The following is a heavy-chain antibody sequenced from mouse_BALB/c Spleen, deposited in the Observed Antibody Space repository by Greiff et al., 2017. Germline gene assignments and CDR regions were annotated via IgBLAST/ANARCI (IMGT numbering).Heavy chain of an antibody. CDR1: GYTFTNYW. D-gene: IGHD6-1*01. Sequence: VQLQQSGAELVRPGTSVKISCKASGYTFTNYWLGWVKQRPGHGLEWIGDIYPGGGYTNYNEKFKGKATLTADTSSSTAYMQLSSLTSEDSAVYFCARRGVLGSLSRAMDYWGQGTSVTVSA. CDR3: ARRGVLGSLSRAMDY. CDR2: IYPGGGYT. V-gene: IGHV1-63*02. J-gene: IGHJ4*01.